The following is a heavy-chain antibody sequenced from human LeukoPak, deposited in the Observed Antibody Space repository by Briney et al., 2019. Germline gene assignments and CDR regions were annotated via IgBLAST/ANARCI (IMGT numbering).Heavy chain of an antibody. CDR3: ARELEGYEDNWFDP. Sequence: ASVKVSCKASGYTFTSYAMNWVRQAPGQGLEWMGWINTNTGNPTYAQGFTGRFVFSLDTSVSTAYLQISSLKAEDTAVYYCARELEGYEDNWFDPWGQGTLVTVSS. D-gene: IGHD5-12*01. CDR2: INTNTGNP. CDR1: GYTFTSYA. V-gene: IGHV7-4-1*02. J-gene: IGHJ5*02.